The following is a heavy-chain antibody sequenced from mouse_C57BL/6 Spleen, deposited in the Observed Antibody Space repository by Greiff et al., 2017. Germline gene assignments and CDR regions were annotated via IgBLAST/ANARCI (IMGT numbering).Heavy chain of an antibody. J-gene: IGHJ2*01. CDR2: INPNDGTT. CDR3: ASPYYGSSYYFDY. CDR1: GYSFTDYN. V-gene: IGHV1-39*01. Sequence: VQLKQSGPELVKPGASVKISCKASGYSFTDYNMNWVKQSPGKGLEWIGVINPNDGTTSSNQKFKGKATLTVDKSSSTAYKQLNSLTSEDSAVYYCASPYYGSSYYFDYWGQGTTLTVSA. D-gene: IGHD1-1*01.